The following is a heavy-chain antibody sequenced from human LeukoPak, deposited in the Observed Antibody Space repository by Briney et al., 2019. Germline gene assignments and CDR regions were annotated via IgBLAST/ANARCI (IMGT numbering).Heavy chain of an antibody. CDR1: GGSSSGYY. V-gene: IGHV4-34*01. CDR2: INHSGST. D-gene: IGHD2-2*01. J-gene: IGHJ4*02. CDR3: ARAGIVVPAVPKGGPFDY. Sequence: SETLSLTCAVYGGSSSGYYWSWIRQPPGKGLEWIGEINHSGSTNYNPSLKSRVTISVDTSKNQFSLKLSSVTAADTAVYYCARAGIVVPAVPKGGPFDYWGQGTLVTVSS.